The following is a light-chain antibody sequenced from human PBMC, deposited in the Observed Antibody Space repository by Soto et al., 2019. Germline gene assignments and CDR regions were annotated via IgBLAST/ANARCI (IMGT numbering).Light chain of an antibody. V-gene: IGLV2-23*01. CDR2: EGI. CDR1: ISDVGTYDL. J-gene: IGLJ2*01. Sequence: QSALTQPASVSGSPGQSITISCTGTISDVGTYDLVSWYRQHPGKPPKLIMYEGIKRPSGVSNRFSGSKSGNTASLTIFGLQAGDEADYYSCSYVGSNTLVFGGGTKLTVL. CDR3: CSYVGSNTLV.